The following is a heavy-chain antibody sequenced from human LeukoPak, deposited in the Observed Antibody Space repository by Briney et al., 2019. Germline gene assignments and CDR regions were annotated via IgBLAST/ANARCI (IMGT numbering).Heavy chain of an antibody. D-gene: IGHD6-6*01. J-gene: IGHJ3*02. V-gene: IGHV4-39*07. Sequence: SETLSLTCTISGDSIRSGSYYWGWIRQPPGKGLKWIGSISYGGNTYYNPSLKSRLTMSVDPSKNQFSLKLSSVTAADTAVYYCARVRYSSSPNDAFDIWGQGTMVTVSS. CDR2: ISYGGNT. CDR1: GDSIRSGSYY. CDR3: ARVRYSSSPNDAFDI.